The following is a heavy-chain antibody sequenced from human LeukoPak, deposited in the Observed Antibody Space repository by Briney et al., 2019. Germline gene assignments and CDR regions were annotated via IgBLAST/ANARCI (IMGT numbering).Heavy chain of an antibody. CDR2: IYYSGST. V-gene: IGHV4-59*01. D-gene: IGHD1-26*01. CDR3: ARETGGYFDY. CDR1: GGSISSYY. Sequence: SETLSLTCTVSGGSISSYYWSWIRQPPGKGLEWIGYIYYSGSTNYNPSLKSRVTISVDTSKNQFSLKLSSVTAADTAVYYCARETGGYFDYWGQGTLVTVSS. J-gene: IGHJ4*02.